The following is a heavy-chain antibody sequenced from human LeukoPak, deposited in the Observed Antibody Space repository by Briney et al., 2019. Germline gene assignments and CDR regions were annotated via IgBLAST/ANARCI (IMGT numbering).Heavy chain of an antibody. J-gene: IGHJ6*02. V-gene: IGHV3-53*01. CDR3: ARAFDFWSGYQEDYYYYGMDV. Sequence: GGSLRLSCAASGFTVSSIHMVWVRQAPGKGLEWVSVTYTGGNSYYADSVKGRFTISRDNSKNTLYLQMNSLRAEDTAVYYCARAFDFWSGYQEDYYYYGMDVWGQGTTVTVSS. D-gene: IGHD3-3*01. CDR2: TYTGGNS. CDR1: GFTVSSIH.